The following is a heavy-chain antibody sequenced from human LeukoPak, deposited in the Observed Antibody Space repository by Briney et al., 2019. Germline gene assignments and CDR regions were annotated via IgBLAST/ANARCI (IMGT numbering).Heavy chain of an antibody. CDR3: ARWTDDFWSGYYEIDY. Sequence: ASVKVSCKASGYTFTSCGISRVRQAPGQGLEWMGWTSAYNGNTNYAQKLQGRVTTTTDTSTSTAYMELRSLRSDDTAVYYCARWTDDFWSGYYEIDYWGQGTLVTVSS. V-gene: IGHV1-18*01. CDR2: TSAYNGNT. J-gene: IGHJ4*02. CDR1: GYTFTSCG. D-gene: IGHD3-3*01.